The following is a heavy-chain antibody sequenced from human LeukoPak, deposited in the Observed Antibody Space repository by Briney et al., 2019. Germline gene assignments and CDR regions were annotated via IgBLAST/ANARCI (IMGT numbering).Heavy chain of an antibody. CDR2: IYYSGST. CDR1: GGSISSSSYY. D-gene: IGHD2-2*01. J-gene: IGHJ4*02. Sequence: SETLSLTCTVSGGSISSSSYYWGWIRQPPGKGLEWIGSIYYSGSTYYNPSLKSRVTISVDTSKKQFSLELSSVTAADTAVYYCARTGYCSSTASCYVPFDSWGQGTLVTVSS. CDR3: ARTGYCSSTASCYVPFDS. V-gene: IGHV4-39*01.